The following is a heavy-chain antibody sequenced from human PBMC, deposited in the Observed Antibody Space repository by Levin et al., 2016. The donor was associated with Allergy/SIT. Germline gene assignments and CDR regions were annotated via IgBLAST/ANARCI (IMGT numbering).Heavy chain of an antibody. J-gene: IGHJ4*02. V-gene: IGHV3-53*01. CDR2: IYSGGST. D-gene: IGHD3-22*01. CDR1: GFTVSSNY. Sequence: ESLKISCAASGFTVSSNYMSWVRQAPGKGLEWVSVIYSGGSTYYADSVKGRFTISRDNSKNTLYLQMNSLRAEDTAVYYCAREDPEVINYYDSSGYYWGQGTLVTVSS. CDR3: AREDPEVINYYDSSGYY.